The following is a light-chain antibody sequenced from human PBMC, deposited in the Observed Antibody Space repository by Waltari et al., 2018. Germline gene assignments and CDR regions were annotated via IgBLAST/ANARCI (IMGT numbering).Light chain of an antibody. J-gene: IGKJ1*01. CDR3: QKYVNLPAT. CDR1: QSVSKY. CDR2: DAS. V-gene: IGKV3-20*01. Sequence: RATLSCRASQSVSKYLAWYQQKPGQAPRLLIYDASIRATGIPDRFSGSGSGTDFSLTISRLEPEDFAVYYCQKYVNLPATFGQGTKVEIK.